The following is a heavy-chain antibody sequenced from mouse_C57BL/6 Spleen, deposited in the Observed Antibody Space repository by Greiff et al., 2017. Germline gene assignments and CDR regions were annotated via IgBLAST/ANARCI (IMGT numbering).Heavy chain of an antibody. CDR1: GFTFSDYG. J-gene: IGHJ2*01. D-gene: IGHD1-1*01. Sequence: EVQRVESGGGLVQPGGSLKLSCAASGFTFSDYGMHWVRQAPEKGLEWVTYISSGSSTIYYADTVKGRFTISRDNAKNTLFLQMTSLRSEDTAMYDCARGTTVESLDYWGQGTTLTVSS. CDR2: ISSGSSTI. CDR3: ARGTTVESLDY. V-gene: IGHV5-17*01.